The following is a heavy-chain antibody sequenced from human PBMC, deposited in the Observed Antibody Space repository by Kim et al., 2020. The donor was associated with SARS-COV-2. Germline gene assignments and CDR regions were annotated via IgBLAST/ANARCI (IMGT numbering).Heavy chain of an antibody. Sequence: FTISRDNSKNTLYLQMNSLRAEDTAVYYCARELWSGYYSIGVHRGSPFDYWGQGTLVTVSS. J-gene: IGHJ4*02. CDR3: ARELWSGYYSIGVHRGSPFDY. D-gene: IGHD3-3*01. V-gene: IGHV3-30*07.